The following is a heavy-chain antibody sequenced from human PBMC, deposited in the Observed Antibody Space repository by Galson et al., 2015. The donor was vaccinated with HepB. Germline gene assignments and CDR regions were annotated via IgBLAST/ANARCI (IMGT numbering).Heavy chain of an antibody. CDR2: IYPDDSDT. CDR1: GYSFTSYW. D-gene: IGHD6-25*01. Sequence: QSGAEVKKPGESLKISCKGSGYSFTSYWIGWVRQMPGKGLEWMGIIYPDDSDTRYSPSFQGQVTISADKSISTAYLQWSSLKASDTAMYYCARHFASGRYGPGWWFDPWGQGILVTVSS. V-gene: IGHV5-51*01. J-gene: IGHJ5*02. CDR3: ARHFASGRYGPGWWFDP.